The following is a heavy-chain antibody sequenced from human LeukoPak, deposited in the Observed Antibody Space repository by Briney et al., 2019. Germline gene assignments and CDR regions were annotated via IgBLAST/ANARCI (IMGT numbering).Heavy chain of an antibody. V-gene: IGHV4-59*01. J-gene: IGHJ6*03. CDR1: GGSITSYY. Sequence: PSETLSLTCTVSGGSITSYYWSWIRQPPGKGLEWIGYIYYSGSTNYNPSLKSRVTISVDTSKNQFSLKLSSVTAADTAVYYCAGEWEPNYYMDVWGKGSTVTVSS. CDR3: AGEWEPNYYMDV. D-gene: IGHD1-26*01. CDR2: IYYSGST.